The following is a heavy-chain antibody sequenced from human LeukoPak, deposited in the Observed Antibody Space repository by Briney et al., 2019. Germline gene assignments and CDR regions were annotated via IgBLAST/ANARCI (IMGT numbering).Heavy chain of an antibody. CDR1: GGSISSYY. CDR3: ARERIVVVPAAIEYYFDY. J-gene: IGHJ4*02. Sequence: SETLSLTCTVSGGSISSYYWSWLRQPAGKGLEWIGRIYTSGSTNYNPSLKSRVTISVDTSKNQFSLKLSSVTAADTAVYYCARERIVVVPAAIEYYFDYWGQGTLVTVSS. CDR2: IYTSGST. D-gene: IGHD2-2*02. V-gene: IGHV4-4*07.